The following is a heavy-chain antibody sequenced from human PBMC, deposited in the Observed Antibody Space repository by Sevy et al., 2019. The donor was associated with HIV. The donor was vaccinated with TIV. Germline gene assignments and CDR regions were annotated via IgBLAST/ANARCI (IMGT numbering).Heavy chain of an antibody. CDR1: GFTFSSYG. CDR2: IRYDGSNK. D-gene: IGHD2-15*01. J-gene: IGHJ5*02. V-gene: IGHV3-30*02. CDR3: AKDSSAVVTNWFDP. Sequence: GGSLRLSCAASGFTFSSYGMHWVRQAPGKGLEWVAFIRYDGSNKYYADSVKGRFTISRDNSKNTLYLQMNSLRAEDTAVYYCAKDSSAVVTNWFDPWGQGTLVTVSS.